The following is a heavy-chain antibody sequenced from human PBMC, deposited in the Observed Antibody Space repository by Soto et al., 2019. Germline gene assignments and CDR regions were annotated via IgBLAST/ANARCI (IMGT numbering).Heavy chain of an antibody. J-gene: IGHJ6*02. Sequence: QVQLVESGGGVVQPGRSLRLSCAASGFSFSDYGMHWVRQAPGKGLVWVALIWYDGSNKYYEDSVKGRFTISRDNSKNALFLQMNSLRVEDTAVYYGARGSHSWNSRECYFYYTLEVWGQGTTVTVSS. CDR2: IWYDGSNK. V-gene: IGHV3-33*01. D-gene: IGHD1-20*01. CDR3: ARGSHSWNSRECYFYYTLEV. CDR1: GFSFSDYG.